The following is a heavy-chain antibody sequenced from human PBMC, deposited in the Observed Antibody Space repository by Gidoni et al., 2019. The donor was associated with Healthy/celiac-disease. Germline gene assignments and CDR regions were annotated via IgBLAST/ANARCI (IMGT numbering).Heavy chain of an antibody. Sequence: EVQLVQSGAEVKKPGESLKISCKGSAYSFTSYWIGWVRQMPGKGLEWMGIIYPGASETRYSPSFQGKVTISADKSISTAYLQWSSLKASDTAMYYCARHGPERHGYNYYFDYWGQGTLVTVSS. V-gene: IGHV5-51*01. CDR1: AYSFTSYW. CDR3: ARHGPERHGYNYYFDY. J-gene: IGHJ4*02. CDR2: IYPGASET. D-gene: IGHD5-12*01.